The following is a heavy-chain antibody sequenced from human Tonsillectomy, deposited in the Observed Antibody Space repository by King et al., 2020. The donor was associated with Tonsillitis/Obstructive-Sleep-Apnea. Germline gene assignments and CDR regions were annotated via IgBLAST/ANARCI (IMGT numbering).Heavy chain of an antibody. CDR2: IYWDDDK. CDR3: AHGAVAGHGVDAFDI. CDR1: GFSLSTSGVG. J-gene: IGHJ3*02. Sequence: TLKESGPTLVKPTQTLTLTCTFSGFSLSTSGVGVGWIRQPPGKALECLALIYWDDDKLYSPSLKSRLTITKDTSKNQVVLTMTNMDPVDTATYYCAHGAVAGHGVDAFDIWGQGTMVTVPS. D-gene: IGHD6-19*01. V-gene: IGHV2-5*02.